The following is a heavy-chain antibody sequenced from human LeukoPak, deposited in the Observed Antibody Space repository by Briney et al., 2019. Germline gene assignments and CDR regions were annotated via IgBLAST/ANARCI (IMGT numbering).Heavy chain of an antibody. CDR2: IYPGGIT. Sequence: GGSLRLSCAASGLTVSSNHMDWVRQAPGKGLEWVSVIYPGGITYYADSVEGRFSITRDNSKNTVFLQMDNLRVEDTARYYCARDHAPAGGGLDYWGQGTQVSASP. V-gene: IGHV3-53*01. D-gene: IGHD6-13*01. J-gene: IGHJ4*02. CDR3: ARDHAPAGGGLDY. CDR1: GLTVSSNH.